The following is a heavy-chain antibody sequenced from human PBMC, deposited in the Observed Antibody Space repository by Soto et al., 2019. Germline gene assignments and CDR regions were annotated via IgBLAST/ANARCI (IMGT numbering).Heavy chain of an antibody. CDR1: GFTISNNY. Sequence: EVQLVESGGCLVQPGGYLRLSCAASGFTISNNYMSWVRQAPGKGLEWVSVIYTGGSTYYADSVKGRFTISRDNSKNTLFLQMNSLRAEDTAVYYCARTNYGSGSYPNYYWGQGTLVTVS. J-gene: IGHJ4*02. CDR3: ARTNYGSGSYPNYY. V-gene: IGHV3-66*01. CDR2: IYTGGST. D-gene: IGHD3-10*01.